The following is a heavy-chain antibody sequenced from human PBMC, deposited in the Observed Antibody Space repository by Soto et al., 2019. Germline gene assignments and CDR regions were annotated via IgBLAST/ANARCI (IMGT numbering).Heavy chain of an antibody. J-gene: IGHJ5*01. V-gene: IGHV1-18*01. D-gene: IGHD1-26*01. CDR2: ISAYKNST. CDR3: ATDQGYSSS. Sequence: ASVKVSCKTSGYTSATYDICWVRQAPGQGLEWMGWISAYKNSTNYAQKFHGRVTLTTDTSTSTVYMELRSLRFDDTAVYYCATDQGYSSSWGQGTLVPSPQ. CDR1: GYTSATYD.